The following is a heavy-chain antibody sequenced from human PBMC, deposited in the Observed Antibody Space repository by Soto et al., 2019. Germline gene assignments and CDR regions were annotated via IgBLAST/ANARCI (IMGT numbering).Heavy chain of an antibody. CDR1: GGSISSYY. J-gene: IGHJ4*02. CDR3: ARGTYDILTGYPLAFDY. CDR2: IYYSGST. V-gene: IGHV4-59*01. Sequence: PSETLSLTCTVFGGSISSYYWSWIRQPPGKGLEWIGYIYYSGSTNYNPSLKSRVTISVDTSKNQFSLKLSSVTAADTAVYYCARGTYDILTGYPLAFDYWGQGTLVTVSS. D-gene: IGHD3-9*01.